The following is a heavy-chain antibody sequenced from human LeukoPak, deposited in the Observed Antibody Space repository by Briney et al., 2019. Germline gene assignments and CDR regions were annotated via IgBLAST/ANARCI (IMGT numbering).Heavy chain of an antibody. CDR1: GFTFTPYS. D-gene: IGHD2-15*01. CDR3: AREARDHCNGASCLDS. CDR2: ISSVTTFI. V-gene: IGHV3-21*06. J-gene: IGHJ4*02. Sequence: KPGGSLRLSCAASGFTFTPYSMNWVRQAPGKGLEWVSSISSVTTFISYSDSVKGRFTISRDNAKNSLFLQMNSLRAEDTAVYYCAREARDHCNGASCLDSWGQGTVVIVSS.